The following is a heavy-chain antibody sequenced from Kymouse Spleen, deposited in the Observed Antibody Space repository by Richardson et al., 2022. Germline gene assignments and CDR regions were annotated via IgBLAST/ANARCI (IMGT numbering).Heavy chain of an antibody. CDR2: IKSKTDGGTT. J-gene: IGHJ4*02. D-gene: IGHD3-10*01. CDR1: GFTFSNAW. Sequence: EVQLVESGGGLVKPGGSLRLSCAASGFTFSNAWMSWVRQAPGKGLEWVGRIKSKTDGGTTDYAAPVKGRFTISRDDSKNTLYLQMNSLKTEDTAVYYCTTDPSSRSSLWFGELSPFDYWGQGTLVTVSS. CDR3: TTDPSSRSSLWFGELSPFDY. V-gene: IGHV3-15*01.